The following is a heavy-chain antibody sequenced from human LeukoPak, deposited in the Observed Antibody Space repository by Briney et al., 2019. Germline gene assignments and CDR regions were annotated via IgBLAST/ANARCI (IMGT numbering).Heavy chain of an antibody. D-gene: IGHD3-22*01. V-gene: IGHV3-13*01. CDR1: GFTFSSYD. Sequence: GGSLRLSCAASGFTFSSYDMHWVRQATGKGLEWVSAIGTAGDTYYPGSVKGRFTISRENAKNSLYLQMNSLRAEDTAVYYCARGYYYDSSGYYQTYFDYWGQGTLVTVSS. J-gene: IGHJ4*02. CDR3: ARGYYYDSSGYYQTYFDY. CDR2: IGTAGDT.